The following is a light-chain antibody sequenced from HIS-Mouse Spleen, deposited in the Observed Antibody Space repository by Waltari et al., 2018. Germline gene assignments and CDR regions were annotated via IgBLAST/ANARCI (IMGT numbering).Light chain of an antibody. CDR2: GAS. CDR1: QSVSSN. V-gene: IGKV3D-15*03. J-gene: IGKJ4*01. Sequence: EIVMTQSPATLSVSPGERATLSCRASQSVSSNLAWYQQKLGQAPRLLIYGASIRATGIPARFSGSGSGTEFTLTISILQSEDFAVYYCQQYNNWPPLTFGGGTKVEIK. CDR3: QQYNNWPPLT.